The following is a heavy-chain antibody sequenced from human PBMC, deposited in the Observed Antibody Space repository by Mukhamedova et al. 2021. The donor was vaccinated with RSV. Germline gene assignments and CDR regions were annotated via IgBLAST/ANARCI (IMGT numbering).Heavy chain of an antibody. D-gene: IGHD3-22*01. CDR3: ARGSQLIGSLDY. J-gene: IGHJ4*02. V-gene: IGHV3-74*01. CDR2: INSDGSST. Sequence: VWVSRINSDGSSTSYADSVKGRFTISRDNAKNTLYLQMNSLRAEDTAVYYCARGSQLIGSLDYWGPGTLVTVSS.